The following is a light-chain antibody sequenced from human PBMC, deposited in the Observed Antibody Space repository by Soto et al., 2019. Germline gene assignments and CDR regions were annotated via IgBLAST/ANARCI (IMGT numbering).Light chain of an antibody. CDR3: QQRSNWPPWT. V-gene: IGKV3-11*01. Sequence: EIVLTQSPGTLSLSPGERATLSCRASQSVSSYVGWYQQKPGQGPRLLIYAAYSRATGIPDRFSGSGSGTDFTLTISSLEPEDFAVYYCQQRSNWPPWTFGQGTKVDIK. CDR1: QSVSSY. J-gene: IGKJ1*01. CDR2: AAY.